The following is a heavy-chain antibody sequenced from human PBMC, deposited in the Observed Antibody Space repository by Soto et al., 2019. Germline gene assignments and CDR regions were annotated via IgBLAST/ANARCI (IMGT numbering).Heavy chain of an antibody. D-gene: IGHD2-2*02. CDR3: AREGGRHCSPTRCYNAFDI. Sequence: PGGSLSLSCASSGFSFSAFSMNWVRQAPGKGLEWVSYISSSSNTIYYADSVKGRFTISRDNAQNTLYLQMNSLRDEDTAVYYCAREGGRHCSPTRCYNAFDIWGQGTMVTVSS. V-gene: IGHV3-48*02. CDR2: ISSSSNTI. J-gene: IGHJ3*02. CDR1: GFSFSAFS.